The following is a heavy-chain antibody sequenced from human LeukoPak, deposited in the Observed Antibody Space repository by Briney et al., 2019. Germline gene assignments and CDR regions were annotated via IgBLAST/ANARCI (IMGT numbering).Heavy chain of an antibody. V-gene: IGHV1-2*02. CDR1: GYTFTGYY. Sequence: VASVTVSCEASGYTFTGYYIHWVRQAPGQGLEWMGWINPKSGGTNYAQKFQGRVTMTRDTSISTAYMELSRLRFDDTAVYYCARGSTGYCSSTSCYLYYCNMDVWGRGTTVTVSS. J-gene: IGHJ6*03. CDR3: ARGSTGYCSSTSCYLYYCNMDV. CDR2: INPKSGGT. D-gene: IGHD2-2*03.